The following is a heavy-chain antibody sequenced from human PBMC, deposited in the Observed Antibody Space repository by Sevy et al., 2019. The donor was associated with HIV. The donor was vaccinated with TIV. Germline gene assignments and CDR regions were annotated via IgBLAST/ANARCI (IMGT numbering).Heavy chain of an antibody. CDR3: AGGDGTGRCFDS. CDR1: GYNFNNYY. V-gene: IGHV1-46*02. J-gene: IGHJ4*02. CDR2: INPTSSST. Sequence: ASVKVSCKASGYNFNNYYIHWVRQAPGQGLQWMGVINPTSSSTYYPPRFQGRVTMTRGTSTSKVSLDLSSRRSEDTAVYYCAGGDGTGRCFDSWGQGTLVTVSS. D-gene: IGHD1-26*01.